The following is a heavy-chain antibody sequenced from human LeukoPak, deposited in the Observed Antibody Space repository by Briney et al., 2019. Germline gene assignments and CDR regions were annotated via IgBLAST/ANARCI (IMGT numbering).Heavy chain of an antibody. CDR2: IYYSGST. J-gene: IGHJ6*02. CDR3: ARSYYYYYGMDV. V-gene: IGHV4-30-4*01. CDR1: GGSISSGDYY. Sequence: SETLSLTCTVSGGSISSGDYYWSWIRQPPGTGLEWIGYIYYSGSTYYNPSLKSRVTISVDTSKNQFSLKLSSVTAADTAVYYCARSYYYYYGMDVWGQGTTVTVSS.